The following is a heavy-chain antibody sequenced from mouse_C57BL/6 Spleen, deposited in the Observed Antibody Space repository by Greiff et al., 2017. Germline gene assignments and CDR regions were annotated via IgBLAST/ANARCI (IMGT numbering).Heavy chain of an antibody. CDR3: ARKRHLLLRYYFDY. D-gene: IGHD1-1*01. CDR2: IDPSDSYT. CDR1: GYTFTSYW. Sequence: VQLQQPGAELVKPGASVKLSCKASGYTFTSYWMQWVKQRPGQGLEWIGEIDPSDSYTNYNQKFKGKATLTVDTSSSTAYMQLSSLTSEDSAVYYCARKRHLLLRYYFDYWGQGTTLTVSS. J-gene: IGHJ2*01. V-gene: IGHV1-50*01.